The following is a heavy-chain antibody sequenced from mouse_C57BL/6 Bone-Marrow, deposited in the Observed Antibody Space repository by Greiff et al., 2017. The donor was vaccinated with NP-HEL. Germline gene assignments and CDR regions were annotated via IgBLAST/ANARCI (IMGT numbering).Heavy chain of an antibody. J-gene: IGHJ1*03. CDR3: TLITTVVAPYWYFDV. D-gene: IGHD1-1*01. CDR1: GYTFTSYG. Sequence: QVQLQQSGAELARPGASVKLSCKASGYTFTSYGISWVKQRTGQGLEWIGEIYPRSGNTYYNEKFKGKATLTADKSSSTAYMELRSLTSEDSAVYFCTLITTVVAPYWYFDVWGTGTTVTVSS. CDR2: IYPRSGNT. V-gene: IGHV1-81*01.